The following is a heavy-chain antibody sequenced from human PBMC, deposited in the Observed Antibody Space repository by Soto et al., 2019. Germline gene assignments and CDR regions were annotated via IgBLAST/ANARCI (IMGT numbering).Heavy chain of an antibody. CDR3: ARDEAGEFDY. D-gene: IGHD3-10*01. CDR1: GFTFSSYS. V-gene: IGHV3-21*01. Sequence: LGGSLRLSCAASGFTFSSYSMNWVRQAPGKGLEWVSSISSSSSYIYYADSVKGRFTISRDNAKNSLYLQMNSLRAEDTAVYYCARDEAGEFDYWGQGTLVTVSS. J-gene: IGHJ4*02. CDR2: ISSSSSYI.